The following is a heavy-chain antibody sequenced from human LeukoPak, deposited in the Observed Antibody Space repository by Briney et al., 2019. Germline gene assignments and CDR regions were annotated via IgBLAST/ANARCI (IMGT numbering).Heavy chain of an antibody. D-gene: IGHD6-19*01. CDR2: IYYSGST. CDR3: ARVLLPIAWYSSGWYDAFDI. J-gene: IGHJ3*02. V-gene: IGHV4-39*01. CDR1: GGSISSSSYY. Sequence: NTSETLSLTCTVSGGSISSSSYYWGWIRQPPGKGLEWIGSIYYSGSTYYNPSLKSRVTISVDTSKNQFSLKLSSVTAADTAVYYCARVLLPIAWYSSGWYDAFDIWGQGAMVTVSS.